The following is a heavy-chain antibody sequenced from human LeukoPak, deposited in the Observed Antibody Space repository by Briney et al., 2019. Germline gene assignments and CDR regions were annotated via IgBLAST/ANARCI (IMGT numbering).Heavy chain of an antibody. CDR2: ISYDGSNK. CDR1: GFTFSSYG. J-gene: IGHJ4*02. D-gene: IGHD5-12*01. CDR3: AKGAYDYVEVGYFDY. Sequence: GGSLRLSCAASGFTFSSYGMHWVRQAPGKGLEWVAVISYDGSNKYYADSVKGRFTISRDNSKNTLYLQMNSLRAEDTAVYYCAKGAYDYVEVGYFDYWGQGTLVTVSS. V-gene: IGHV3-30*18.